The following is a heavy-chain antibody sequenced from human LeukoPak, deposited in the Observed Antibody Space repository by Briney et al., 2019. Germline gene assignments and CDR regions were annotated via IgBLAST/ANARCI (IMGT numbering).Heavy chain of an antibody. CDR1: GFTFSNYN. D-gene: IGHD6-13*01. CDR2: MSNDGSNK. J-gene: IGHJ4*02. Sequence: PGRSLRLSCAASGFTFSNYNMHWVRQAPGKGLEWVAVMSNDGSNKYYVDSVKGRFTISRDNSKNTLYLQMNSLRAEDTAVYYCAKDRSSSWALDYWGQGTLVTVSS. V-gene: IGHV3-30*18. CDR3: AKDRSSSWALDY.